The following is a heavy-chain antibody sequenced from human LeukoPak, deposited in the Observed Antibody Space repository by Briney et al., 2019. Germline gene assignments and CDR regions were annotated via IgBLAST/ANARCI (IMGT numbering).Heavy chain of an antibody. CDR2: ISGSGGST. CDR1: GFTFSSYS. Sequence: GGSLRLSCAASGFTFSSYSMSWVRQAPGKGLESVSVISGSGGSTYYADSVKGRFTISRDNSKNTLYLQMNSLRAEDTAVYFCARPPGSGWPYYFDYWGQGTLVTVSS. D-gene: IGHD6-19*01. CDR3: ARPPGSGWPYYFDY. V-gene: IGHV3-23*01. J-gene: IGHJ4*02.